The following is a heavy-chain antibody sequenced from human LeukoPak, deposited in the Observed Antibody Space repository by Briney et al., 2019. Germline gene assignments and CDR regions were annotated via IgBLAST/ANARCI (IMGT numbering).Heavy chain of an antibody. D-gene: IGHD4-17*01. CDR3: AREGAYGDSDY. CDR1: GFTFSNYE. CDR2: ITSSGSIM. Sequence: GGSLRLSCAASGFTFSNYEMNWVRQAPEKGLEWVSYITSSGSIMYYPDSVKGRFTISRDNAKNSLYLQMNSLRAEDTAVYYCAREGAYGDSDYWGQGTLVTVSS. J-gene: IGHJ4*02. V-gene: IGHV3-48*03.